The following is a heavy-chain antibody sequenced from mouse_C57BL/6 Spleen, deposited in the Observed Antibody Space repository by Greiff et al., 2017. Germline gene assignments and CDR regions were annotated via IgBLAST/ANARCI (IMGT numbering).Heavy chain of an antibody. Sequence: QVQLQQSGAELARPGASVKMSCTASGYTFTSYTMHWVKQRPGQGLEWIGYINPSSGYTKYNQKFKDKATLTADKSSSTAYMQLSSLTSEDSAVYYCARGMVTAPYYFDYWGQGTTLTVSS. CDR3: ARGMVTAPYYFDY. D-gene: IGHD2-2*01. J-gene: IGHJ2*01. CDR1: GYTFTSYT. V-gene: IGHV1-4*01. CDR2: INPSSGYT.